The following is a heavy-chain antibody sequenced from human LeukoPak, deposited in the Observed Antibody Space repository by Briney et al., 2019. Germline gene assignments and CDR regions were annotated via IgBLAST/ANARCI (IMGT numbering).Heavy chain of an antibody. V-gene: IGHV3-64*01. D-gene: IGHD3-3*01. Sequence: PGGSLRLSCAASGFTFSTYAMHWVRQAPGKGLEYVSAISSNGGSTFYANSVKGRFTISRDYSKNTLSLQMGSLRAEDMAVYYCARGEYDFWSGYYPLYYWGQGTLVTVSS. J-gene: IGHJ4*02. CDR1: GFTFSTYA. CDR2: ISSNGGST. CDR3: ARGEYDFWSGYYPLYY.